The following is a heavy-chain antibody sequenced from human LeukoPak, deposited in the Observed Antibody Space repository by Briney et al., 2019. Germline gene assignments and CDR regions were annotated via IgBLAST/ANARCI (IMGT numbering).Heavy chain of an antibody. CDR3: ASNIAVAGFDY. D-gene: IGHD6-19*01. Sequence: GGSLRLSCAASGFTFSSYSMNWVRQAPGKGLEWVSSISSSSYIYYADSVKGRFTISRDNAKNSLYLQMNSLRAEDTAVYYCASNIAVAGFDYWGQGTLVTVSS. J-gene: IGHJ4*02. CDR1: GFTFSSYS. V-gene: IGHV3-21*01. CDR2: ISSSSYI.